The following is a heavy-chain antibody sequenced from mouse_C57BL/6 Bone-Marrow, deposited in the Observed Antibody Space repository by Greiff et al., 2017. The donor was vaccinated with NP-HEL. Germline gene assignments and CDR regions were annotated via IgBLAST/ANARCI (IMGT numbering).Heavy chain of an antibody. V-gene: IGHV1-74*01. CDR1: GYTFTSYS. J-gene: IGHJ4*01. Sequence: VQLLQSGAGLVKPGASVKLSCTASGYTFTSYSMPWVKQRPGQGLEWIGTIHPSDSYTNYTQKLKGKVTLTVDKSSSNVYLQISSLTSEDTAVYYCASTVVDYCYAMDYWGQGTSVIVSS. CDR3: ASTVVDYCYAMDY. D-gene: IGHD1-1*01. CDR2: IHPSDSYT.